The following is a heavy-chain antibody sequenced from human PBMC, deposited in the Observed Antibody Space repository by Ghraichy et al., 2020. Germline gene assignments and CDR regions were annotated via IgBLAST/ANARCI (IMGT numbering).Heavy chain of an antibody. CDR2: ISYDGSNK. D-gene: IGHD3-10*01. Sequence: KLSCAASGFTFSSYAMHWVRQAPGEGLEWVAVISYDGSNKYYADSVKGRFTISRDNSKNTLYLQMNSLRAEDTAVYYCARLLKALGGGNYGSGSYYNEYYYYGMDVWGQGTTVTVSS. CDR1: GFTFSSYA. V-gene: IGHV3-30-3*01. CDR3: ARLLKALGGGNYGSGSYYNEYYYYGMDV. J-gene: IGHJ6*02.